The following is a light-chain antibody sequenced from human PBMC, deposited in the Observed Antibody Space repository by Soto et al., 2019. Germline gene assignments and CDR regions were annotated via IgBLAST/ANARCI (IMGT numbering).Light chain of an antibody. CDR1: KLGDKY. V-gene: IGLV3-1*01. Sequence: SYELTQPPSVSVSPGQTASITCSGDKLGDKYACWYQQKPAQSPLLVIYQDSKRPSGIPERFSGSNSGNTAALTISGTQAMDEADCYCQAWDSSTLYVFGTGTKLTVL. CDR2: QDS. CDR3: QAWDSSTLYV. J-gene: IGLJ1*01.